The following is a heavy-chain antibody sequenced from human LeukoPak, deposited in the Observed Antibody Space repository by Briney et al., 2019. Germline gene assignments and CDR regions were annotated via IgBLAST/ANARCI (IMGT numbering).Heavy chain of an antibody. CDR3: ARETLGPDSIDY. D-gene: IGHD4-11*01. J-gene: IGHJ4*02. CDR1: GGSISSYY. V-gene: IGHV4-59*12. Sequence: SETLSLTCTVSGGSISSYYWSWIRQPPGKGLEWIGYIYYSGSTNYNPSLKSRVTMSVDTSKNQFSLKLSSVTAADTAVYYCARETLGPDSIDYWGQGTLVTVSS. CDR2: IYYSGST.